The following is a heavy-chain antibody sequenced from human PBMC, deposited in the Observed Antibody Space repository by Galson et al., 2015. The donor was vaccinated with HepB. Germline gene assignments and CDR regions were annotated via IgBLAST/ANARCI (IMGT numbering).Heavy chain of an antibody. CDR3: ARGQRWELLDAFDI. CDR1: GGTFSSYA. CDR2: IIPIFGTA. Sequence: SVKVSCKASGGTFSSYAISWVRQAPGQGLEWMGGIIPIFGTANYAQKFQGRVTITADESTSTAYMELSSLRSEDTAVYYCARGQRWELLDAFDIWGQGTMVTVSS. J-gene: IGHJ3*02. V-gene: IGHV1-69*13. D-gene: IGHD1-26*01.